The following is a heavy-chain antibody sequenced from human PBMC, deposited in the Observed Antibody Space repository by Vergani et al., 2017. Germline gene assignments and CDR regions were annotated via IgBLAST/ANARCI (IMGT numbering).Heavy chain of an antibody. CDR2: ISYDGSNK. J-gene: IGHJ4*02. CDR3: AKDLVAGFDY. CDR1: GFTFSSYG. V-gene: IGHV3-30*18. D-gene: IGHD6-19*01. Sequence: QVQLVESGGGVVQPGRSLRLSCAASGFTFSSYGMHWVRQAPGTGLEWVAVISYDGSNKYYADSVKGRFTISRDNSKNTLYLQMNSLRAEDTAVYYCAKDLVAGFDYWGQGTLVTVSS.